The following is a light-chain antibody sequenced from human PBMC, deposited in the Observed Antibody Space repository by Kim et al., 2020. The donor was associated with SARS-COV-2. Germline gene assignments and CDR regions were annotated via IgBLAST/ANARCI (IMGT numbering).Light chain of an antibody. CDR1: QSVSSY. J-gene: IGKJ4*01. Sequence: PGERATPSCRASQSVSSYLAWYQQKPGQAPRLLIYDASNRATGIPARFSGSGSGTDFTLTISSLEPEDFAVYYCQQRSNWLTFGGGTKVDIK. V-gene: IGKV3-11*01. CDR2: DAS. CDR3: QQRSNWLT.